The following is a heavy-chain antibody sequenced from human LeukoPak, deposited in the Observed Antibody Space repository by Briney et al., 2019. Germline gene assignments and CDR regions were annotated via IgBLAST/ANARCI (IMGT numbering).Heavy chain of an antibody. J-gene: IGHJ4*02. V-gene: IGHV3-74*01. CDR3: VRENSGPDY. CDR1: GYTFSSYW. Sequence: GGSLRLSCAASGYTFSSYWIHWVRQAPGKGLVWVSRINNDGSDTVYADSVKGRFTVSRDNAKNTLYLQMNSLRADDTALYYCVRENSGPDYWGQGTLVTVSS. CDR2: INNDGSDT. D-gene: IGHD1-26*01.